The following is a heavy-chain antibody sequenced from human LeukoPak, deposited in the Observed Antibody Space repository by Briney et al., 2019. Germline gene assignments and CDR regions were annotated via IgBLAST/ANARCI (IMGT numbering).Heavy chain of an antibody. CDR3: AREYGDFDY. J-gene: IGHJ4*02. Sequence: SETLSLTCTVSGGSISSYYWSWIRQPAGKGLEWIGRIDASGRTNYNPSLKSRVTMSVDTSKKQFSLKVNSVTAADTAVYHCAREYGDFDYWGQGTLVTVSS. CDR1: GGSISSYY. D-gene: IGHD4-17*01. CDR2: IDASGRT. V-gene: IGHV4-4*07.